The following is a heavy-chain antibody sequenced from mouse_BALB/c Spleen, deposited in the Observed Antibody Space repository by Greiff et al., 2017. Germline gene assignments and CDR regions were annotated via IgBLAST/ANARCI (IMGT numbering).Heavy chain of an antibody. J-gene: IGHJ1*01. CDR2: INPSTGYT. CDR1: GYTFTSYW. Sequence: QVQLQQSGAELAKPGASVKMSCKASGYTFTSYWMHWVKQRPGQGLEWIGYINPSTGYTEYNQKFKDKATLTADKSSSTAYMQLSSLTSEDSAVYYCARYYCGSSYVDWYFDVWGAGTTVTVSS. V-gene: IGHV1-7*01. CDR3: ARYYCGSSYVDWYFDV. D-gene: IGHD1-1*01.